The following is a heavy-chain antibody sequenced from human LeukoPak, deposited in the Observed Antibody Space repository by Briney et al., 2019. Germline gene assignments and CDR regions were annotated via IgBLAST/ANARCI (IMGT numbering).Heavy chain of an antibody. CDR2: MNEGGSEI. J-gene: IGHJ3*01. D-gene: IGHD6-6*01. Sequence: GGSLRLSCAASGFTFSGYWMTWVRQAPGTGLEWVTYMNEGGSEIYYLDSVKGRFTISRDNGKNSLYLQMNSLGVEDTAVYYCARGVYAFDVWGQGTMVTVSS. CDR1: GFTFSGYW. V-gene: IGHV3-7*01. CDR3: ARGVYAFDV.